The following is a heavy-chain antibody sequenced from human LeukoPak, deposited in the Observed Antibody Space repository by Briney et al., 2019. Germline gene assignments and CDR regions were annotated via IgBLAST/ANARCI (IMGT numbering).Heavy chain of an antibody. CDR1: GFTFSSYE. D-gene: IGHD2-21*02. CDR2: ISSSGSTI. CDR3: SRGGMGLCYCCRGDCYVREKAGLAGY. Sequence: GGSLRLSCAASGFTFSSYEIHWVRQAPGKGLEWVSYISSSGSTIYYADSVKGRFTISKDNAKHSLYLQMNSMRAEDTAVYYCSRGGMGLCYCCRGDCYVREKAGLAGYGGEGTLVTVPS. V-gene: IGHV3-48*03. J-gene: IGHJ4*02.